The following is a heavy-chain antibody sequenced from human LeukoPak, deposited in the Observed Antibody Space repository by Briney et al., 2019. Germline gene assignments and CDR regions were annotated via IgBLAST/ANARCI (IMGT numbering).Heavy chain of an antibody. V-gene: IGHV3-48*01. CDR3: ARATPFWSGSRLTNFDY. CDR1: GFTFSSYS. D-gene: IGHD3-3*01. Sequence: GGSLRLSCAASGFTFSSYSMNWVRQAPGKGLEWVSYISSSSSTIYYADSVKGRFTISRDNAKNSLYLQMNSLRAEDTAVYYCARATPFWSGSRLTNFDYWGQGTLVTVSS. CDR2: ISSSSSTI. J-gene: IGHJ4*02.